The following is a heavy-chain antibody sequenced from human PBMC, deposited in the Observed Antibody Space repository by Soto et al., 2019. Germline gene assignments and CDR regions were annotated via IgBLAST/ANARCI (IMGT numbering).Heavy chain of an antibody. CDR1: GYTFTSYD. D-gene: IGHD2-15*01. V-gene: IGHV1-46*01. CDR2: INPSGGRT. Sequence: ASVKVSCKASGYTFTSYDINWVRQAPGQGLEWMGIINPSGGRTTYAQKFQGRVTMTRDTSTSTVYMELTSLRSDDTAVYYCARDGCVTRICNGGGNWFDPWGQGTLVTSPQ. CDR3: ARDGCVTRICNGGGNWFDP. J-gene: IGHJ5*02.